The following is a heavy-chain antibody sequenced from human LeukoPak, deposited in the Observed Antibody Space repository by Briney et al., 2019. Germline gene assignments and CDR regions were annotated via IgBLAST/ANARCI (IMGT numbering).Heavy chain of an antibody. J-gene: IGHJ2*01. V-gene: IGHV3-21*01. D-gene: IGHD5-24*01. CDR1: GFTFSSYG. CDR2: ISSSSSYI. CDR3: ARGIGDGYNYRNWYFDL. Sequence: PGGSLRLSCAASGFTFSSYGMNWVRQAPGKGLEWVSSISSSSSYIYYADSVKGRFTISRDNAKNSLYLQMNSLRAEDTAVYYCARGIGDGYNYRNWYFDLWGRGTLVTVSS.